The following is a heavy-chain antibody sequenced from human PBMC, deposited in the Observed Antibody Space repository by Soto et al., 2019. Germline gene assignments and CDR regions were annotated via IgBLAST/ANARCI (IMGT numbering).Heavy chain of an antibody. D-gene: IGHD6-13*01. Sequence: PGGSLRLSCTGSGFDFGDYYMSWIRQAPGKGLEWVSYIDSGDGTTYYTDSVKGRFTIPRDNAKKTVYLQMSSLRVEDTALYYCVRPYYSSSWFPFDRWGQGTLVTVP. V-gene: IGHV3-11*01. J-gene: IGHJ4*02. CDR3: VRPYYSSSWFPFDR. CDR2: IDSGDGTT. CDR1: GFDFGDYY.